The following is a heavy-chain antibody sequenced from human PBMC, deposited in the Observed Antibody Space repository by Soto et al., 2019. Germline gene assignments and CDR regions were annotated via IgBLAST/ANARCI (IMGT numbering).Heavy chain of an antibody. CDR2: IYYTGST. V-gene: IGHV4-61*03. CDR3: ARGAGFSYASTWVDI. J-gene: IGHJ4*02. D-gene: IGHD5-18*01. Sequence: QVQLQESGPGLVKPSETLSLTCTVFGASVSSGTYYWSWIRQAPGKGLEWVGHIYYTGSTNYNPSLNNPVTISVDTSKNHFSLQLTSVTAADTAVYYCARGAGFSYASTWVDIWGQGTLVTVSS. CDR1: GASVSSGTYY.